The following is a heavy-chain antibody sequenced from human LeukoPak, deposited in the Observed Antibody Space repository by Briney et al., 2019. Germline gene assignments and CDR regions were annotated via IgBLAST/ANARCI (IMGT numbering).Heavy chain of an antibody. D-gene: IGHD4-11*01. CDR3: ASLYSNIPY. J-gene: IGHJ4*02. CDR1: GGSFSGYY. Sequence: SETLSLTCAVYGGSFSGYYWSWIRQPPGKGLEWIGEINHSGTTNYNPSLKSRVTMSLDTSKNQFSLKLSSVSAADTAVYYCASLYSNIPYWGQGTLVTVSS. V-gene: IGHV4-34*01. CDR2: INHSGTT.